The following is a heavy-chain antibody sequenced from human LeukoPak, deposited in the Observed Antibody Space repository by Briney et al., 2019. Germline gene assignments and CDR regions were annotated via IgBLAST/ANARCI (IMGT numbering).Heavy chain of an antibody. CDR3: ASPGASSQGAIDY. D-gene: IGHD2-2*01. CDR1: GYSISSGYY. CDR2: IYHSGST. Sequence: SETLSLTCTVSGYSISSGYYWGWIRQPPGKGLEWIGSIYHSGSTYYNPSLKSRVTISVDTSKNQFSLKLSSVTAADTAVYYCASPGASSQGAIDYWGQGTLVTVSS. V-gene: IGHV4-38-2*02. J-gene: IGHJ4*02.